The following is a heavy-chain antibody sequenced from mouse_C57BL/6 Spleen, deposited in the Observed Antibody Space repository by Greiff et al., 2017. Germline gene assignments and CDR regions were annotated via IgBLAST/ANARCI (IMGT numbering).Heavy chain of an antibody. CDR1: GYTFTSYW. CDR3: ARPHYDYDVRAMDY. CDR2: IYPGSGST. Sequence: QVQLQQSGAELVKPGASVKMSCKASGYTFTSYWITWVKQRPGQGLEWIGDIYPGSGSTNYNEEFKSKATLTVDTSSSTAYMQLSSLTSEDSAVYYCARPHYDYDVRAMDYWGQGTSVTVSS. D-gene: IGHD2-4*01. V-gene: IGHV1-55*01. J-gene: IGHJ4*01.